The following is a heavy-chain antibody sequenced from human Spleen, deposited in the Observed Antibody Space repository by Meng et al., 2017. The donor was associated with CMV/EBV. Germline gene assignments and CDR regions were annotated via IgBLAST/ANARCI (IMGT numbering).Heavy chain of an antibody. J-gene: IGHJ4*02. CDR1: GFTFSSYS. D-gene: IGHD5/OR15-5a*01. V-gene: IGHV3-21*01. CDR3: ARGLRSPGMTLPQV. Sequence: GGSLRLSCAASGFTFSSYSMNWVRQAPGKGLEWVSSISSSSTYIYYADSVKGRFTISRDNAKNSLYLQMNSLRAEDTAVYYCARGLRSPGMTLPQVWGQGMVVTVSS. CDR2: ISSSSTYI.